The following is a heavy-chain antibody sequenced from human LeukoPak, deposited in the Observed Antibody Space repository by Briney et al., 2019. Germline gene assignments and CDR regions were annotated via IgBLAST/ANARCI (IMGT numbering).Heavy chain of an antibody. CDR3: ARHKPAWAARTANWFDP. V-gene: IGHV5-51*01. J-gene: IGHJ5*02. Sequence: GESLKISCKGSGYSFTSYWIGWVRQMPGKGLEWMVIIYPGDSDTRYSPSFQGQVTISADNSISTAYLQWSRLKASDTAMYYCARHKPAWAARTANWFDPWGQGTLVTVSS. CDR2: IYPGDSDT. D-gene: IGHD6-6*01. CDR1: GYSFTSYW.